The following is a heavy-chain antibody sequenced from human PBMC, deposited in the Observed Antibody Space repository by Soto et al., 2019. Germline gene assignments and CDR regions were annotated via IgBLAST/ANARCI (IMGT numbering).Heavy chain of an antibody. D-gene: IGHD3-3*01. CDR1: GYTFTSYA. J-gene: IGHJ5*02. V-gene: IGHV1-3*01. CDR2: INAGNGNT. CDR3: ARDFSWFDP. Sequence: ASVKVSCKASGYTFTSYAMHSVRQAAAQRLEWMGWINAGNGNTKYSLKFQGRVTITRDTSASTAYMELSSMRSEDTAVYYCARDFSWFDPWGQGTLVTVSS.